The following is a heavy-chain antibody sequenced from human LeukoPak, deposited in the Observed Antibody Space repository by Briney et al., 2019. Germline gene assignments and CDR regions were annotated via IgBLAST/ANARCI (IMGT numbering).Heavy chain of an antibody. V-gene: IGHV3-11*01. CDR1: GFTFSGYY. J-gene: IGHJ6*02. D-gene: IGHD3-22*01. CDR3: ARDPGPYYYDSSGHYYYGMDV. Sequence: PGGSLRLSCAASGFTFSGYYMSWLRQAPGKGLGWVSYISSSGSTIYYAASVKGRFTIFRDNAKNSLYLQMNSLRAEDTAVYYCARDPGPYYYDSSGHYYYGMDVWGQGTTVTVSS. CDR2: ISSSGSTI.